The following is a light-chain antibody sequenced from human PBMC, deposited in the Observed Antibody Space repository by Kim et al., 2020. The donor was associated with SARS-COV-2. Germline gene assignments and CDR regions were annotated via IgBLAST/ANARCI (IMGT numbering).Light chain of an antibody. CDR1: SLRSYY. CDR2: GRN. CDR3: PSRASGGKVV. V-gene: IGLV3-19*01. Sequence: SSELTQDPVVSVALGQTVRITCQGDSLRSYYATWYQQKPRQAPVLVIYGRNNRPSGIPDRFSGSASGDTASLTISGTQAEDEADFYFPSRASGGKVVFGG. J-gene: IGLJ2*01.